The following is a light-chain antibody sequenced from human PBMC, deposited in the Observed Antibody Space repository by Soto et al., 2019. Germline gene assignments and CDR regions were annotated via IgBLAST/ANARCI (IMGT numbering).Light chain of an antibody. V-gene: IGLV2-23*02. J-gene: IGLJ1*01. CDR3: CSYAGNSEV. Sequence: QSALTQPASVSGSPGQSITIPCTGTSGDVGGYNVVSWYQLHTGKAPKLMIYEVTERPSGVSNRFSGSKSGNTASLTISGLQPDDEADYYCCSYAGNSEVFGTGTKVTVL. CDR1: SGDVGGYNV. CDR2: EVT.